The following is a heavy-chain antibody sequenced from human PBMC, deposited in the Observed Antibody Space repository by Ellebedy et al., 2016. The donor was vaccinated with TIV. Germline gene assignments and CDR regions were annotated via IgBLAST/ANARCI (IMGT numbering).Heavy chain of an antibody. D-gene: IGHD6-19*01. CDR1: GFTFSGFT. J-gene: IGHJ5*02. CDR2: IRGKANNYAT. Sequence: GESLKISCAASGFTFSGFTVHWVRQASGGGLEWLGRIRGKANNYATVYAASVKGRFTISRDDSENAAYLQMNSLKTEDTAIYYCTASAGTSSGGFDPWGQGTLVTVSS. V-gene: IGHV3-73*01. CDR3: TASAGTSSGGFDP.